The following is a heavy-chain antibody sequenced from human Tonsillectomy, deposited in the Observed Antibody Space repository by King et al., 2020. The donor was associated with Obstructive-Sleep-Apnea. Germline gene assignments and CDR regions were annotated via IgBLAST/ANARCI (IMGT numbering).Heavy chain of an antibody. CDR1: GFTFENFA. CDR3: VRDYARFGPPFFDS. V-gene: IGHV3-9*01. CDR2: ITWNSDII. J-gene: IGHJ4*02. Sequence: VQLVESGGGLVQPGRSLRLSCEVSGFTFENFAMHWVRQAPGKGLEWVSSITWNSDIIVYADSVKGRFTISRDNAKNSLYLKMNSLRIEDTAFYFCVRDYARFGPPFFDSWRQGTLVTVSS. D-gene: IGHD3/OR15-3a*01.